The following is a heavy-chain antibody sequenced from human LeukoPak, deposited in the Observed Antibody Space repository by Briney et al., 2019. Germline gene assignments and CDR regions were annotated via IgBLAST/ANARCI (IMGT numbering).Heavy chain of an antibody. V-gene: IGHV1-2*02. D-gene: IGHD4-17*01. CDR3: ARDLSNGDYLDY. J-gene: IGHJ4*02. Sequence: ASVKVSCKASGYTFTGYYMHWVRQAPGQGLEWMGWINPNSGGTNYAQKFQGRVTMTRDTSISTAYMELSRLRSDDTAVYYCARDLSNGDYLDYWGQGTLVTVSS. CDR1: GYTFTGYY. CDR2: INPNSGGT.